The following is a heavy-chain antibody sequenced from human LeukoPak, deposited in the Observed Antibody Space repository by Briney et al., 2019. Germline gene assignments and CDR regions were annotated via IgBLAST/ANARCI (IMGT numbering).Heavy chain of an antibody. V-gene: IGHV3-11*01. CDR2: ISSSGSTI. Sequence: GGSLRLPCAASGFTFSDYYMSWIRQAPGKGLEWVSYISSSGSTIYYADSVKGRFTISRDNAKNSLYLQMNSLGAEDTAVYYCARSDTYYYDSSGPDAFDIWGQGTMVTVSS. D-gene: IGHD3-22*01. CDR1: GFTFSDYY. J-gene: IGHJ3*02. CDR3: ARSDTYYYDSSGPDAFDI.